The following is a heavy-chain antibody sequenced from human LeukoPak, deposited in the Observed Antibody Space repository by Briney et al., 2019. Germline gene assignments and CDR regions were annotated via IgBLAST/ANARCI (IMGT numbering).Heavy chain of an antibody. CDR3: ASGVGSTEDY. D-gene: IGHD3-10*01. CDR1: GGSFSGDY. J-gene: IGHJ4*02. Sequence: SETLSLTCAVYGGSFSGDYWSWVRQPPGKGLEWIAEINRSGSTNYNPSLKSRVSMSMDTSKNQFSLRLSSVTAADTALYYCASGVGSTEDYWGQGTLVTVSS. CDR2: INRSGST. V-gene: IGHV4-34*01.